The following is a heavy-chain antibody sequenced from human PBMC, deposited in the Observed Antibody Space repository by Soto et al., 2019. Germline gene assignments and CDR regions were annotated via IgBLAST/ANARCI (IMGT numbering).Heavy chain of an antibody. CDR3: ARDFRGYDAFYI. J-gene: IGHJ3*02. CDR1: GFTFSSYG. V-gene: IGHV3-33*08. Sequence: QVQLVESGGGVVQPGRSLRLSCAASGFTFSSYGMHWVRQAPGKGLEWVAVIGYDGRNKYYADSVKGRFTISRDNSKNTLYEQMNRLRAEDTAVYYCARDFRGYDAFYILGQGTMVNLPS. D-gene: IGHD5-12*01. CDR2: IGYDGRNK.